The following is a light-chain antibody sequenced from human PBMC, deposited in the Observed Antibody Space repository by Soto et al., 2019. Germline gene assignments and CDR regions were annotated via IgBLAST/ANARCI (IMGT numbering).Light chain of an antibody. CDR2: DVS. CDR3: CSYAGSYTHV. Sequence: QSALTQPRSVSGSPGQSVTISCTGTSSDVGGYNYVSWYQQHPGKAPKHMIYDVSKRPSGVPDRFSGSKSGNTASLTISGRQAEDEAAYYCCSYAGSYTHVFGTGTKLTVL. CDR1: SSDVGGYNY. V-gene: IGLV2-11*01. J-gene: IGLJ1*01.